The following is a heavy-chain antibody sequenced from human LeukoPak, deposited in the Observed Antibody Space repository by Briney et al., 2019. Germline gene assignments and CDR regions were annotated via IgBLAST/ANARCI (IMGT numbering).Heavy chain of an antibody. CDR2: IYHSGST. CDR1: GYSISSGYY. CDR3: ARDSSFAY. J-gene: IGHJ4*02. V-gene: IGHV4-38-2*02. D-gene: IGHD6-6*01. Sequence: SETLSPTCTVSGYSISSGYYWGWIRQPPGKGLEWIGSIYHSGSTYYNPSLKSRVTISVDTSKNQFSLKLSSVTAADTAVYYCARDSSFAYWGQGTLVTVSS.